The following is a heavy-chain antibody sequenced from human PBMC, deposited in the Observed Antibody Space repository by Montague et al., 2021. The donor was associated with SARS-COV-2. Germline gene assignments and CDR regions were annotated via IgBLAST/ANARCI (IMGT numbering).Heavy chain of an antibody. J-gene: IGHJ4*02. CDR1: GFSLSTSGMC. CDR2: XDWDDDK. Sequence: PALVKPTQTLTLTCTFSGFSLSTSGMCVSWIRQPPGKALEWLARXDWDDDKYYSTSLKTRLTISKDTSKNQVVLTMTNMDPVDTATYFCARMVAVTTSFDYWGQGTLVTVSS. V-gene: IGHV2-70*11. D-gene: IGHD4-17*01. CDR3: ARMVAVTTSFDY.